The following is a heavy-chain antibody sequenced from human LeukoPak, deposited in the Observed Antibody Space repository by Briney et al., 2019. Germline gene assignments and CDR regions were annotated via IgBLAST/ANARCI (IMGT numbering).Heavy chain of an antibody. J-gene: IGHJ4*02. CDR3: ARLCWVAPYSSSWYSFDY. D-gene: IGHD6-13*01. CDR2: IYYSGRT. V-gene: IGHV4-39*01. Sequence: SETLSLTCTVSGGSISSSSYYWGWIRQPPGKGLEWIGSIYYSGRTYYTPSLKSRVTISVDTSTNQFSLKLSSVTAADTAVYYCARLCWVAPYSSSWYSFDYWGQGTLVTLSS. CDR1: GGSISSSSYY.